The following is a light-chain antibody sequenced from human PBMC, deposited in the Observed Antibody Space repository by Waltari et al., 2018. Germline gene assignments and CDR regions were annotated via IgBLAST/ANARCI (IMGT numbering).Light chain of an antibody. CDR2: AAS. Sequence: VIWMTQSPSLLSASTGDRAPISCRMSQGISSYFAWYQQKPGKAPELLIYAASTLQSGVPSRFSGSGSGTDFTLTISCLQSEDFATYYCQQYYSFPLTFGGGTKVEIK. J-gene: IGKJ4*01. V-gene: IGKV1D-8*01. CDR1: QGISSY. CDR3: QQYYSFPLT.